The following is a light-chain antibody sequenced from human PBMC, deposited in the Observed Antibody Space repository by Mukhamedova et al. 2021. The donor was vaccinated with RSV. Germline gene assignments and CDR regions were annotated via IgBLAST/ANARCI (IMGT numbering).Light chain of an antibody. CDR3: QQASSFPYT. CDR2: AAS. Sequence: WYQRRVHGKAPQLLISAASSLQSGVPSRFSGTESGKDFTLTISSLQPEDVATYYCQQASSFPYTFGQGTKLEIK. V-gene: IGKV1-12*01. J-gene: IGKJ2*01.